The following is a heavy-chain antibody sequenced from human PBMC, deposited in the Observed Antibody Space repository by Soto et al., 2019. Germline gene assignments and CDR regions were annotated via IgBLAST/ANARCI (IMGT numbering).Heavy chain of an antibody. V-gene: IGHV1-69*13. D-gene: IGHD5-18*01. CDR2: IIPIFGTA. J-gene: IGHJ3*02. CDR3: ARDLDTAMVGPI. CDR1: GGTFSSYA. Sequence: ASVKVSCKASGGTFSSYAISWVRQAPGQGLEWMGGIIPIFGTANYAQKFQGRVTITADESTSTAYMELSSLRSEDTAVYYCARDLDTAMVGPIWGQGTMVTVSS.